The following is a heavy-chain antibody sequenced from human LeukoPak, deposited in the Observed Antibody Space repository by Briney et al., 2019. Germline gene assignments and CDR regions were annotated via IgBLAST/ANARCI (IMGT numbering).Heavy chain of an antibody. V-gene: IGHV5-51*01. CDR1: GYSFTSYW. D-gene: IGHD3-22*01. CDR2: MYPGDSDT. Sequence: GESLKISCKGSGYSFTSYWIGWVGQMPGKGLEWMGIMYPGDSDTRYSPSFQGQVTISADKSISTAYLQWSSLKASDTAMYYCARHTYDSSGYYYLIDYWGQGTLVTVSS. J-gene: IGHJ4*02. CDR3: ARHTYDSSGYYYLIDY.